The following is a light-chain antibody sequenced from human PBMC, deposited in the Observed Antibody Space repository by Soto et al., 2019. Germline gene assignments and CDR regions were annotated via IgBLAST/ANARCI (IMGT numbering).Light chain of an antibody. V-gene: IGKV3-15*01. CDR2: GAS. Sequence: EIVMTQSPATLSVSPGERATPSCRASQSVSSNLAWYQQKPGQGPRLLIYGASTRATGTPARFSGSGSGTDFTLTISSLQSEDFTVYYCQQYNIWPRAFGQGTKV. J-gene: IGKJ1*01. CDR3: QQYNIWPRA. CDR1: QSVSSN.